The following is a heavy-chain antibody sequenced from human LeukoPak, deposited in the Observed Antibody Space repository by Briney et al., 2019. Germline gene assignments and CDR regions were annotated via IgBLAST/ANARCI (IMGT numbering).Heavy chain of an antibody. CDR2: ISSTSTYI. V-gene: IGHV3-21*01. J-gene: IGHJ4*02. D-gene: IGHD3-16*01. CDR3: GRDLLGEFYFDS. Sequence: PGESLRLSCAASGFTFFSYTMNWFRQAPGKGLEWVSSISSTSTYIYYADSVKGRFTISRDNGGNSLYLQMNSLRAEDTVFYYGGRDLLGEFYFDSWGKGTLVTVSS. CDR1: GFTFFSYT.